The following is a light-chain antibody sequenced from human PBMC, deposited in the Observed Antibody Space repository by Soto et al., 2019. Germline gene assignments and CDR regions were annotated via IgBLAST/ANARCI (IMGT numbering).Light chain of an antibody. Sequence: QSVLTQPASVSGSPGQSITISCARTSSDVGTYNLVSWYQQHPGKAPKLMIYECTKRPSGVSNRFSGSKSGNTASLTISGLQAEDEANYYCCSYARSSTFIFGGGTKLTVL. V-gene: IGLV2-23*03. J-gene: IGLJ2*01. CDR3: CSYARSSTFI. CDR2: ECT. CDR1: SSDVGTYNL.